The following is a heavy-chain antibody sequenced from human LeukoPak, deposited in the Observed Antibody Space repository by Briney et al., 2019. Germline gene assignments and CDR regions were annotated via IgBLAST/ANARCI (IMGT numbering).Heavy chain of an antibody. Sequence: PGGSLRLSCAASGFTFSSYSMNWVRQAPGKGLEWVSSISSSSSYIYYADSVKGRFTISRDNSKNTLYLQMNSLRAEDTAVYYCAKDQRWLQYTGDAFDIWGQGTMVTVSS. CDR1: GFTFSSYS. J-gene: IGHJ3*02. V-gene: IGHV3-21*04. CDR3: AKDQRWLQYTGDAFDI. D-gene: IGHD5-24*01. CDR2: ISSSSSYI.